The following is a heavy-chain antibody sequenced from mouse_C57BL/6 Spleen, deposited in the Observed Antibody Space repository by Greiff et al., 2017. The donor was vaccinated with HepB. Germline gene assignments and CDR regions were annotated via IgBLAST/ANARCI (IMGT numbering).Heavy chain of an antibody. Sequence: VKLQQSGAELARPGASVKMSCKASGYTFTSYTMHWVKQRPGQGLEWIGYINPSSGYTKYNQKFKDKATLTADKSSSTAYMQLSSLTSEDSAVYYCARSGYGNYPDYWGQGTTLTVSS. CDR3: ARSGYGNYPDY. J-gene: IGHJ2*01. V-gene: IGHV1-4*01. CDR2: INPSSGYT. CDR1: GYTFTSYT. D-gene: IGHD2-1*01.